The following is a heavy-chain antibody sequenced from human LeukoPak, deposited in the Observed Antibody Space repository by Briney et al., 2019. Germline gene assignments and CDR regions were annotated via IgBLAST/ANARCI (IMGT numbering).Heavy chain of an antibody. J-gene: IGHJ4*02. CDR3: ARGRDLFDY. Sequence: GGSLRLSCAASGFTIDKYGMSWVRQAPGKGLEWVAGINWNGGSTGYADSVKGRFTISRDNAKNSLYLQMNSLRAEDTAVYYCARGRDLFDYWGPGTLVTVSS. CDR1: GFTIDKYG. V-gene: IGHV3-20*04. CDR2: INWNGGST.